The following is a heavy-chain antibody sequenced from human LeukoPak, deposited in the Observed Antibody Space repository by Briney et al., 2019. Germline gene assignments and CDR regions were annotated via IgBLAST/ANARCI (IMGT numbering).Heavy chain of an antibody. CDR3: ARSRSRPLLPPLPKSQYYFDY. CDR2: IYTSGST. J-gene: IGHJ4*02. D-gene: IGHD2-21*01. V-gene: IGHV4-61*02. CDR1: GGSISSGSYY. Sequence: SETLSLTCTVSGGSISSGSYYWSWIRQPAGKGLEWIGRIYTSGSTNYNPSLKSRVTISVDTSKNQFSLKLRSVTAADTAVYYCARSRSRPLLPPLPKSQYYFDYWGQGTLVIVSS.